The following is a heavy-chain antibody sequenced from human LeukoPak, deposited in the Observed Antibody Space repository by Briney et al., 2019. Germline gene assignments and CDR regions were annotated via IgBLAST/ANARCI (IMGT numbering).Heavy chain of an antibody. CDR1: GFSFDSYA. D-gene: IGHD3-10*01. Sequence: PGGSMRLSCTASGFSFDSYAMGWVRQAPGRGLEWISSITSGSTTLYYGDSVRGRSTVSRDNAKNSLYLEVNSLRVEDTAVYYCARDVGDGEYFFDFWGQGTLVSVST. J-gene: IGHJ4*02. CDR3: ARDVGDGEYFFDF. CDR2: ITSGSTTL. V-gene: IGHV3-48*04.